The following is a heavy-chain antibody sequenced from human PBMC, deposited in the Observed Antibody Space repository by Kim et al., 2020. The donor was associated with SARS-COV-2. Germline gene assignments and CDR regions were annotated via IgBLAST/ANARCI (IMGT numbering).Heavy chain of an antibody. Sequence: GESLKISCKASGYSFTNYWIGWVRQMPGRGLECMGIIYPGDSDTRYSPSFQGQVTISVDTSISTAYLEWSSLRASDSAIYYCARSFFPETNGRWVGPAYW. CDR3: ARSFFPETNGRWVGPAYW. CDR2: IYPGDSDT. J-gene: IGHJ2*01. V-gene: IGHV5-51*01. D-gene: IGHD1-7*01. CDR1: GYSFTNYW.